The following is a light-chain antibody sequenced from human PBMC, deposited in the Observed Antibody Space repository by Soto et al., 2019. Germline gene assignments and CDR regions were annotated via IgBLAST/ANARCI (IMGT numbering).Light chain of an antibody. Sequence: EIVMTQSPATLSVSPGERATLSCRASQSISTELAWYKQKPGQPPRLLIYSVSTWATAVPARFTGSGSGSEFTLTTSGLQSEDFAVYYWQQGHNWPLAFGQGTRLEI. CDR1: QSISTE. CDR3: QQGHNWPLA. J-gene: IGKJ2*01. CDR2: SVS. V-gene: IGKV3-15*01.